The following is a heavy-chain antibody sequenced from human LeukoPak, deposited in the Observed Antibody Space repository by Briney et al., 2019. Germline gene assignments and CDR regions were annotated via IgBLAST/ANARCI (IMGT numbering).Heavy chain of an antibody. CDR1: GGSMSSYY. CDR3: ARGPVGGATYYDADAFDI. Sequence: PSETLSLTCTVSGGSMSSYYWSWIRQSPGKGLEWIGYIYYSGSTNYNPSLKSRVTISVDTSKNQFSLKLSSVTAVDTAVYYCARGPVGGATYYDADAFDIWGQGTMVTVSS. J-gene: IGHJ3*02. D-gene: IGHD1-26*01. V-gene: IGHV4-59*01. CDR2: IYYSGST.